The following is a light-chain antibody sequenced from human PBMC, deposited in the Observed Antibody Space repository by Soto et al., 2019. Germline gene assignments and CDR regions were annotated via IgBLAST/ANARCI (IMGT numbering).Light chain of an antibody. Sequence: DIQMTQSPSTLSASVGDRVPSTCRSSQSISNSLAWYQQKPGRAPNLLIYKASSSESGVPSRFSGRGSETEFTLTISSLEPVDVATYYCRPYVSYPVTFGGGTNVEMK. CDR1: QSISNS. CDR3: RPYVSYPVT. V-gene: IGKV1-5*03. CDR2: KAS. J-gene: IGKJ4*01.